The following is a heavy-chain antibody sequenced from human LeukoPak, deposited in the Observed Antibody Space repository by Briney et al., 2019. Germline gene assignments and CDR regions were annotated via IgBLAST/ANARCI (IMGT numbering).Heavy chain of an antibody. CDR3: ARIGSRDGYTVDY. CDR2: IKQDGTG. V-gene: IGHV3-7*01. J-gene: IGHJ4*02. Sequence: GGSLRLSCAASGFTSSNYWMSWVRQAPGKGLEWVANIKQDGTGYYVDSVKGRFTISRDNAKNSLYLQMNSLRVEDTAVYYCARIGSRDGYTVDYWGQGTLVTVSS. CDR1: GFTSSNYW. D-gene: IGHD5-24*01.